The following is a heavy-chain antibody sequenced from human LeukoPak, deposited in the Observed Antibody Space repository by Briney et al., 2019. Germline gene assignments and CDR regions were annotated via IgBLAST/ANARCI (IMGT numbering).Heavy chain of an antibody. Sequence: GASVKVSCKAFGYTFTSNYMHWVRQAPGQGPEWMGVISPSGGSTTYAQKFQGRVTLTRDMSTSTDYLELSSLRSEDTAVYYCARVWSSGWYSTYYYYMDVWGKGTTVTISS. CDR1: GYTFTSNY. V-gene: IGHV1-46*01. J-gene: IGHJ6*03. CDR3: ARVWSSGWYSTYYYYMDV. D-gene: IGHD6-19*01. CDR2: ISPSGGST.